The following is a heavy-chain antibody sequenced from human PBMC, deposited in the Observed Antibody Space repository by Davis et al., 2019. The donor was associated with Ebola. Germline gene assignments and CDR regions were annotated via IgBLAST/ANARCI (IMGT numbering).Heavy chain of an antibody. CDR1: GFTFSSYA. CDR2: ISGSGGST. V-gene: IGHV3-23*01. D-gene: IGHD6-6*01. J-gene: IGHJ4*02. CDR3: ANWGSSSFDY. Sequence: GESLKISCAASGFTFSSYAMHWVRQAPGKGLEWVSAISGSGGSTYYADSVKGRFTISRDNSKNTLYLQMNSLRAEDTAVYYCANWGSSSFDYWGQGTLVTVSS.